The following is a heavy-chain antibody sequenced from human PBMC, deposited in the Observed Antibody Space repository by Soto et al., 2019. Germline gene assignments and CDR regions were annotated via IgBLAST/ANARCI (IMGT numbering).Heavy chain of an antibody. CDR2: ISWDGGST. D-gene: IGHD3-22*01. CDR3: AKGKRGTYYYDSSGYYAPPDY. V-gene: IGHV3-43*01. J-gene: IGHJ4*02. CDR1: GFTFDDYT. Sequence: GWSLRLSCAASGFTFDDYTMHWVRQAPGKGLEWVSLISWDGGSTYYADSVKGRFTISRDNSKNSLYLQMNSLRTEDTALYYCAKGKRGTYYYDSSGYYAPPDYWGQGTLVTVSS.